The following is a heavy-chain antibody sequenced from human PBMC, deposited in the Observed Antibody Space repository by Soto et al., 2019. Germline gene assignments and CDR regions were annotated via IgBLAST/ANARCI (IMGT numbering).Heavy chain of an antibody. CDR2: ISGSGGST. D-gene: IGHD2-2*01. V-gene: IGHV3-23*01. CDR3: AKDRIVVVPAASQIRNWFDP. CDR1: GFTFSSYA. Sequence: GGSLRLSCAASGFTFSSYAMSWVRQAPGKGLEWVSAISGSGGSTYYADSVKGRFTISRDNSKNTLYLQMNSLRAEDTAVYYCAKDRIVVVPAASQIRNWFDPWGQGTLVTVSS. J-gene: IGHJ5*02.